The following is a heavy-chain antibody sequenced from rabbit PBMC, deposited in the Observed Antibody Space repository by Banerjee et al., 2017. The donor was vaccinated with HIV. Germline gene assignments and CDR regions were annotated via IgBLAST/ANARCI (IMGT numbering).Heavy chain of an antibody. D-gene: IGHD4-1*01. CDR1: GFSFAFNDY. J-gene: IGHJ3*01. CDR3: ARDLPGVIGWNFGW. Sequence: QSLEESGGDLVKPGASVTLTCTASGFSFAFNDYMCWVRQAPGKGLEWIACINVVTGKAVYASWAKGRYTFSVTSSTTVTLEMTSLTAADTATYFCARDLPGVIGWNFGWWGQGTLVTVS. CDR2: INVVTGKA. V-gene: IGHV1S40*01.